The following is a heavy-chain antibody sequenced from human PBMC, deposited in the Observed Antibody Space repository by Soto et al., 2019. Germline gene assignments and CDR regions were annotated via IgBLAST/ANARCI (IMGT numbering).Heavy chain of an antibody. J-gene: IGHJ4*02. V-gene: IGHV1-2*02. Sequence: ASVKVSCKASGYTFTGYYMHWVRQAPGQGLEWMGWINPNSGGTNYAQKFQGRVTMTRDTSISTAYMELSRLRSDDTAMYYCARGGGRVPAAIGFDYWGQGTLVTVYS. CDR2: INPNSGGT. CDR1: GYTFTGYY. D-gene: IGHD2-2*02. CDR3: ARGGGRVPAAIGFDY.